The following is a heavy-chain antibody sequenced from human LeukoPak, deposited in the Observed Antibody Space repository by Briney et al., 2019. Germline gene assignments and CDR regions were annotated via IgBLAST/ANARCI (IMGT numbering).Heavy chain of an antibody. Sequence: PGGSLRLSCAASGFTFDDYAMHWVRQAPGKGLEWVSGISWNSGSIGYADSVKGRFTISRDNAKNSLYLQMNSLRAEDTALYYCAKANTRGFWSPGWFDPWGQGTLVTVSS. CDR1: GFTFDDYA. J-gene: IGHJ5*02. V-gene: IGHV3-9*01. CDR2: ISWNSGSI. D-gene: IGHD3-3*01. CDR3: AKANTRGFWSPGWFDP.